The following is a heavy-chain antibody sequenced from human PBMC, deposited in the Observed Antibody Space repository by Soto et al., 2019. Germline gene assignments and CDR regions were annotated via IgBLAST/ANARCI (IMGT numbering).Heavy chain of an antibody. D-gene: IGHD1-26*01. J-gene: IGHJ4*02. CDR3: ARDDYGIYPY. Sequence: QVQLVQSGTEVKKPGASVKVSCKASGYTVTDYYIHWVRQAPGQGLEWMGWIDPKNGGTIYAQKFQDRVTMTRDTSISTAYMDLSRLTSDDTALYYCARDDYGIYPYRGQGTLVTVSS. CDR2: IDPKNGGT. CDR1: GYTVTDYY. V-gene: IGHV1-2*02.